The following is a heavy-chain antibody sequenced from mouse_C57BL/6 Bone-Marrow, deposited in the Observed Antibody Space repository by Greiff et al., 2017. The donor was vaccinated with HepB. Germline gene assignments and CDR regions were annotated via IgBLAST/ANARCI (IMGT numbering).Heavy chain of an antibody. J-gene: IGHJ4*01. D-gene: IGHD2-3*01. V-gene: IGHV1-63*01. Sequence: QVQLQQSGAELVRPGTSVKMSCKASGYTFTNYWIGWAKQRPGHGLEWIGDIYPGGGYTNYNEKFKGKATLTADKSSSTAYMQFSSLTSEDSAIYYCARWGGYYPYYYAMDYWGQGTSVTVSS. CDR1: GYTFTNYW. CDR2: IYPGGGYT. CDR3: ARWGGYYPYYYAMDY.